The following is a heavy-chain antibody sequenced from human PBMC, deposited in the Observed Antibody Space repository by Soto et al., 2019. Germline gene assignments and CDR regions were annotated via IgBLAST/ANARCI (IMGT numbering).Heavy chain of an antibody. D-gene: IGHD6-19*01. Sequence: EVSLLESGGGLVQPGGSLRLSCAASGFTFSSYAMSWVRQAPGKGLEWVSAISGSGGSTYYADSVKGRFTISRDNSKNTLYLQMNSLRAEGTAVYYCARRSSGWYFDYWGQGTLVTVSS. CDR2: ISGSGGST. CDR3: ARRSSGWYFDY. V-gene: IGHV3-23*01. CDR1: GFTFSSYA. J-gene: IGHJ4*02.